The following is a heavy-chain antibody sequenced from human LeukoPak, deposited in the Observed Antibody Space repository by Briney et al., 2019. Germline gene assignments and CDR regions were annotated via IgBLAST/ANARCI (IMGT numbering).Heavy chain of an antibody. D-gene: IGHD2-2*01. CDR1: GFTFSSYG. CDR3: ARGYILIVPAAQIYYYYGIGV. J-gene: IGHJ6*04. CDR2: IWYDGSNK. V-gene: IGHV3-33*01. Sequence: GRSLRLSCAASGFTFSSYGMHWVRQAPGKGLEWVAVIWYDGSNKYYADSVKGRFTISRDNSKNTLYLQINSLRAEGTAVYYCARGYILIVPAAQIYYYYGIGVRGKGTTVTVSS.